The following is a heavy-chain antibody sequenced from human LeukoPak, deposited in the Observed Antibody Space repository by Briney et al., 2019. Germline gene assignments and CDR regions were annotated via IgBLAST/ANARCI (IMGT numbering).Heavy chain of an antibody. CDR3: ARELVATMVDY. D-gene: IGHD5-12*01. CDR1: GYTFTGYY. J-gene: IGHJ4*02. CDR2: INPNSGGT. Sequence: GASVKVSCKASGYTFTGYYMHWVRQAPGQGLEWMGWINPNSGGTKYAQKFQGRVTMTRDTSITAAYIELRRLRSDDTAVYYCARELVATMVDYWGQGTLVTVSS. V-gene: IGHV1-2*02.